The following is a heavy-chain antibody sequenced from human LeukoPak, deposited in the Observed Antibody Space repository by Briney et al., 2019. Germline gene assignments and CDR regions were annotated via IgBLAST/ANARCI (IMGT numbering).Heavy chain of an antibody. J-gene: IGHJ4*02. D-gene: IGHD3-3*01. CDR3: AREIRGGHVYYFDY. Sequence: PGGSLRLSCAASGFTFSSYEMNWVRQAPGKGLEWVPYISSSGRTIYYGDSVKGRFTISRDNAKNSLYLQMNSLRAEDTAVYYCAREIRGGHVYYFDYWGQGTLATVSS. CDR2: ISSSGRTI. CDR1: GFTFSSYE. V-gene: IGHV3-48*03.